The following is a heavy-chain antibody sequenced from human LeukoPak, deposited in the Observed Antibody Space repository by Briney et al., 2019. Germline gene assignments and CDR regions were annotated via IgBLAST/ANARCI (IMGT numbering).Heavy chain of an antibody. V-gene: IGHV4-59*01. D-gene: IGHD3-10*01. CDR2: IYYSGST. J-gene: IGHJ4*02. CDR1: GGSISSYY. Sequence: SETLSLTCTVSGGSISSYYWSWIRQPPGKGLEWIGYIYYSGSTNYNPSLKSRVTISVDTSKNQFSLKLSSVTAADPAVYYCARSGVGELLYSFDYWGQGTLVTVSS. CDR3: ARSGVGELLYSFDY.